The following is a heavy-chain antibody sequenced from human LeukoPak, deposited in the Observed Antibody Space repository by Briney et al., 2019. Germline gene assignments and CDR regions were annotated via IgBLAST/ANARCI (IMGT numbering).Heavy chain of an antibody. CDR2: IYPGDSDT. D-gene: IGHD4-23*01. V-gene: IGHV5-51*01. J-gene: IGHJ3*02. Sequence: PGESLKISCKGSGYSFTSYWIGWVRQMPGKGLEWMGIIYPGDSDTRYSPSFQGQVTISADKSISTAYLQWSSLKASDTAMYYYASSTTVVTRGGNAFDIWGQGTMVTVSS. CDR1: GYSFTSYW. CDR3: ASSTTVVTRGGNAFDI.